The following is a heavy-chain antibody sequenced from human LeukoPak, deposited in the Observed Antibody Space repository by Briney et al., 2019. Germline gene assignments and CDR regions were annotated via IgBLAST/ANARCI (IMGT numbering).Heavy chain of an antibody. D-gene: IGHD6-13*01. CDR3: AKGGSSSWLYFDY. CDR1: GFTFSSYG. J-gene: IGHJ4*02. V-gene: IGHV3-30*18. CDR2: ISYDGSNK. Sequence: GRSRRLSCAASGFTFSSYGMHWGRQAPGKGLEWVAVISYDGSNKYYADSVKGRFTISRDNSKNTLYLQMNSLRAEDTAVYYCAKGGSSSWLYFDYWGQGSLVSVSS.